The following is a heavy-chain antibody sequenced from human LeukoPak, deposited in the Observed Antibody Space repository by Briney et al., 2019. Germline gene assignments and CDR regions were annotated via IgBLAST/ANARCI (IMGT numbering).Heavy chain of an antibody. CDR3: ARKGGRELNYYDSSGYYYGRTYYFDY. CDR2: INHSVGT. J-gene: IGHJ4*02. Sequence: SSETLSLTCSVYSGSFSGYYWSWIRQPPGKGLEWIGEINHSVGTNYNPSLKSRVTMSLDTSKNQFSLKLSSVTAADTAVYYCARKGGRELNYYDSSGYYYGRTYYFDYWGQGTLVTVSS. CDR1: SGSFSGYY. D-gene: IGHD3-22*01. V-gene: IGHV4-34*01.